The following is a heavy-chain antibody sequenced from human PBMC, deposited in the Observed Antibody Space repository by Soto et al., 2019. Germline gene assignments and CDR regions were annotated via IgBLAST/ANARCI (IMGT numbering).Heavy chain of an antibody. V-gene: IGHV3-23*01. Sequence: PGGSLRLSCAASGFTFSSYAMSWVRQAPGKGLEWVSGISYSGGSTYYADSVKGRFTISRDNSKNTLYLQMNSLRVEDTAVYYCATQQHGVDEALHIWGQGTMVTVSS. CDR2: ISYSGGST. CDR1: GFTFSSYA. J-gene: IGHJ3*02. CDR3: ATQQHGVDEALHI. D-gene: IGHD4-17*01.